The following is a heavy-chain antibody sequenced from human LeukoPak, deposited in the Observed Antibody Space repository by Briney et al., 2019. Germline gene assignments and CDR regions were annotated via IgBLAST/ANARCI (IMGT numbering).Heavy chain of an antibody. J-gene: IGHJ4*02. Sequence: PGGSLRLSCAASGFTFSSYSMNWVRQAPGKGLEWVSYISSSSSTIYYADSVKGRFTISRDNAKNSLYLQMNSLRAEDTAVYYCARDLTIAVPSFDYWGQGTLVTVSS. CDR2: ISSSSSTI. D-gene: IGHD6-19*01. CDR3: ARDLTIAVPSFDY. CDR1: GFTFSSYS. V-gene: IGHV3-48*04.